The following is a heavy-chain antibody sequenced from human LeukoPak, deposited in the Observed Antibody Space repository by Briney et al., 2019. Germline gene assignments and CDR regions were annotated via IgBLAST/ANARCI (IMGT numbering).Heavy chain of an antibody. CDR1: GFTFSSYS. D-gene: IGHD6-13*01. Sequence: GGSLRLSCAASGFTFSSYSMNWVRQAPGKGLEWVSSISSSSSTIYYADSVKGRFTISRDNAKNSLYLQMNSLRAEDTAVYYCARDSREIAAAGNFDYWGQGTLVTVSS. CDR2: ISSSSSTI. V-gene: IGHV3-48*04. J-gene: IGHJ4*02. CDR3: ARDSREIAAAGNFDY.